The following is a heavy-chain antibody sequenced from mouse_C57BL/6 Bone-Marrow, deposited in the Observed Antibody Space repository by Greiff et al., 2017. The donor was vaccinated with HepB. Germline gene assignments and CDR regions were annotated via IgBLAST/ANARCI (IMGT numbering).Heavy chain of an antibody. D-gene: IGHD2-1*01. CDR3: TLYYGNSNWYFDV. J-gene: IGHJ1*03. V-gene: IGHV14-4*01. CDR2: IDPENGDT. Sequence: VQLQQSGAELVRPGASVKLSCTASGFNIKDDYMHWVKQRPEQGLEWIGWIDPENGDTEYASKFQGKATITADTSSNTAYLQLSSLTSEDTAVYYCTLYYGNSNWYFDVWGTGTTVTVSS. CDR1: GFNIKDDY.